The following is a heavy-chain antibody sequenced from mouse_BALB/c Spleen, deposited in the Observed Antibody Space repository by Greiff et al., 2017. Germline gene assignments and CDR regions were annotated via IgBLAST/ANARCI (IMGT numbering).Heavy chain of an antibody. D-gene: IGHD2-4*01. CDR3: APMITTWFAY. Sequence: EVKLQESGPGLVKPSQSLSLTCTVTGYSITSDYAWNWIRQFPGNQLEWMGYISYSGSTSYNPSLKSRISITRDTSKNQFFLQLNSVTTEDTATYYCAPMITTWFAYWGQGTLVTVSA. CDR1: GYSITSDYA. CDR2: ISYSGST. V-gene: IGHV3-2*02. J-gene: IGHJ3*01.